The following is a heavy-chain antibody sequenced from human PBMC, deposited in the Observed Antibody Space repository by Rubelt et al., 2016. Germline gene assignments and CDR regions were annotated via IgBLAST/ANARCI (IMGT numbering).Heavy chain of an antibody. CDR1: GGTFSSYA. D-gene: IGHD2-15*01. CDR2: ITPFLGIA. J-gene: IGHJ4*02. CDR3: ARDRSGFPDY. V-gene: IGHV1-69*04. Sequence: QVQLVQSGAEVKKPGSSVKVSCKASGGTFSSYAISWVRQAPGQRLEWMGRITPFLGIANYAQKFQGRVTITADKSTSTAYMELSSLRSEDTAVYYCARDRSGFPDYWGQGTLVTVSS.